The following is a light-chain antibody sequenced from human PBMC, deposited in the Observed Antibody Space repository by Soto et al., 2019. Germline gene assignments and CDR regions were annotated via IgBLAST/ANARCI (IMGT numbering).Light chain of an antibody. Sequence: EIVLTQSPGTLSLSPGERATLSCRASQSLSSTYLAWYQQKPGQAPRLLIYGASNRATGIPDRFSGSGSGTDFTLTINRREPEDFAVYYWQQYGSSPLTFGQGTKVEIK. CDR2: GAS. CDR1: QSLSSTY. V-gene: IGKV3-20*01. CDR3: QQYGSSPLT. J-gene: IGKJ1*01.